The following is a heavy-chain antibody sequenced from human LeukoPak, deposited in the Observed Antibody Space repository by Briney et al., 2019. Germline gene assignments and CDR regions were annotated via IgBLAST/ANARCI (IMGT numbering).Heavy chain of an antibody. Sequence: PGGSLRLSCAASGFTFNTYWMSWVRQAPGKGLEWVANINQDGSEKYYVDSVKGRFTISRDNAKNSLYLQMNSLRAEDTAVYYCARRPRYFDWVDAFDIWGQGTMVTVSS. D-gene: IGHD3-9*01. J-gene: IGHJ3*02. CDR3: ARRPRYFDWVDAFDI. CDR2: INQDGSEK. V-gene: IGHV3-7*01. CDR1: GFTFNTYW.